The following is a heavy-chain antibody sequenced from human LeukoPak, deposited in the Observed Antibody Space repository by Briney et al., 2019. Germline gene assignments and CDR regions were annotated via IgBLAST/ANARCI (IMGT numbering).Heavy chain of an antibody. Sequence: GGSLRLSCAASRFTFTTYAMDWVRQAPGKGLEWVSAISTGGDRTYYADSVKGRFTASRDNSKSTLYLQMSSLRAEDTAVYYCVRDGYCSTSNCPKGSAFDIWGQGTMVTVSS. CDR2: ISTGGDRT. J-gene: IGHJ3*02. CDR3: VRDGYCSTSNCPKGSAFDI. CDR1: RFTFTTYA. D-gene: IGHD2-2*03. V-gene: IGHV3-23*01.